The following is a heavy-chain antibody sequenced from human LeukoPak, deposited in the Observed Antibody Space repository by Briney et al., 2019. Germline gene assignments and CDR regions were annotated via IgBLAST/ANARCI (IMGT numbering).Heavy chain of an antibody. CDR3: ARARYVPCFGVGIFDY. CDR1: GGSSSSYY. D-gene: IGHD3-3*01. V-gene: IGHV4-59*12. J-gene: IGHJ4*02. CDR2: IYYSGSN. Sequence: PSATLSRNGTGSGGSSSSYYWSWLRQPPGNGLEWIGYIYYSGSNNSKPSLNSLATTSVDTTNNQFTLQLSSVTAADTAVYYCARARYVPCFGVGIFDYWGQGTLVTVSS.